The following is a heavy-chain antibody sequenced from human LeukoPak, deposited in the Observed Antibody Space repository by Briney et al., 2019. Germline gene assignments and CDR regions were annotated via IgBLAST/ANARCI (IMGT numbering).Heavy chain of an antibody. CDR2: IYYSGST. V-gene: IGHV4-39*01. J-gene: IGHJ6*03. CDR1: GGSISSSSYY. D-gene: IGHD3-10*01. CDR3: ARGVQWFGELVAYYYMDV. Sequence: SETLSLTCTVSGGSISSSSYYWGWIRQPPGKGLEWMGSIYYSGSTYYNPSLKSRVTISVDTSKNQFPLKLSSVTAADTAVYYCARGVQWFGELVAYYYMDVWGKGTTVTVSS.